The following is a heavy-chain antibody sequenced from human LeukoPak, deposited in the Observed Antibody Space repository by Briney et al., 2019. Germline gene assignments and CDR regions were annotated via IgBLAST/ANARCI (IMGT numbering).Heavy chain of an antibody. CDR3: ARLGYTVTPGYYGMDV. CDR1: GGSISSYY. V-gene: IGHV4-59*08. Sequence: SETLSLTCTVSGGSISSYYWSWIRQPPGKGLEWIGYIYYSGSTNYNPSLKSRVTISVDTSKNQFSLKLSSVTAADTAVYYCARLGYTVTPGYYGMDVWGQGTTVTVSS. CDR2: IYYSGST. D-gene: IGHD4-17*01. J-gene: IGHJ6*02.